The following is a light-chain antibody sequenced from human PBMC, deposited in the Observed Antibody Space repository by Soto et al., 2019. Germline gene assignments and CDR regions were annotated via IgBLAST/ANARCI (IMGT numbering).Light chain of an antibody. V-gene: IGLV2-23*02. CDR1: SSDVGSYDL. CDR3: CSYAGSGTFV. J-gene: IGLJ1*01. Sequence: QSALTQPASVSGSPGQSITISCTGTSSDVGSYDLVSWYQQFPGKAPKLMIYEVNKRPSGVSNRFSGSKSGNTASLRISGLQAEDEADYYCCSYAGSGTFVFGTGTKVTVL. CDR2: EVN.